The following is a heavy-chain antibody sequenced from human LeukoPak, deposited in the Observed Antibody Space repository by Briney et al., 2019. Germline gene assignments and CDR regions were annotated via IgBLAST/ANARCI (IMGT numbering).Heavy chain of an antibody. CDR3: ATLYDSNFFDY. J-gene: IGHJ4*02. CDR1: GFTFSNYA. Sequence: GGSLRLSCAASGFTFSNYAMSWVRQAPGKGLGWVSATSPGGGATYYADSVKGRFTISRDNSKNTLYLRMNSLRADDTALYYCATLYDSNFFDYWGQGTLVTVSS. CDR2: TSPGGGAT. D-gene: IGHD3-22*01. V-gene: IGHV3-23*01.